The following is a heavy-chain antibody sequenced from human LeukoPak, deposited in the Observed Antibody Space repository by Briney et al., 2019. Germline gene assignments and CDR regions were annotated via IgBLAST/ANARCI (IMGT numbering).Heavy chain of an antibody. CDR3: ARGHTRRGLVVVVGQDAFDI. V-gene: IGHV1-46*01. CDR1: GYTFTSYY. J-gene: IGHJ3*02. CDR2: INPSGGST. D-gene: IGHD3-22*01. Sequence: ASVKVSCKASGYTFTSYYMHWVRQAPGQGLEWMGIINPSGGSTSYAQKFQGRVTMTRDTSTSTVYMELSSLRSEDTAVYYCARGHTRRGLVVVVGQDAFDIWGQGTMVTVS.